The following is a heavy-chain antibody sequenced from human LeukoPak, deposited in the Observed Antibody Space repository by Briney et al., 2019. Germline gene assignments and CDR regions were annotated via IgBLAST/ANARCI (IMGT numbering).Heavy chain of an antibody. D-gene: IGHD1-1*01. CDR3: AKASALDRNVYYYYMDV. V-gene: IGHV3-23*01. Sequence: PGGSLRLSCAASGFTFSSYAMSWVRQAPGKGLEWVSAISGSGGSTYYADSVKGRFTISRDNSKNTLYLQMNSLRAEDTAVYYCAKASALDRNVYYYYMDVWGKGTTVTVSS. CDR2: ISGSGGST. J-gene: IGHJ6*03. CDR1: GFTFSSYA.